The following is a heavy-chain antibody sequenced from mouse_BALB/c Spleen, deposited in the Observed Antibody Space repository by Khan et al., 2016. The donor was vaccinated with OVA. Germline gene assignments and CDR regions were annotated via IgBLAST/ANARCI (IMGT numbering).Heavy chain of an antibody. Sequence: QVQLKEAGAELVKPGASVKLSCKTTGYTFTSYWIQWVKQRPGQGLGWIGQIFPGTGTTYYNENFKGKATLTVDTSANTAYMQFSSLTSEDSAVYYCARCYFGNYEIVYWCQGTLVTVPP. V-gene: IGHV1S132*01. CDR3: ARCYFGNYEIVY. CDR1: GYTFTSYW. D-gene: IGHD2-1*01. J-gene: IGHJ3*01. CDR2: IFPGTGTT.